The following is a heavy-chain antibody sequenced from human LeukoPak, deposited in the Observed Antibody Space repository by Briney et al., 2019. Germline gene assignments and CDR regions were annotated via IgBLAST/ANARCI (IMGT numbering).Heavy chain of an antibody. D-gene: IGHD4-17*01. CDR1: GYTFTGYY. Sequence: GASVKVSSKASGYTFTGYYMHWVRQAPGQGLEWMGWINPNSGGTNYAQKFQGRVTMTRDTSISTAYMELSRLRSDDTAVYYCARGGPVAYYGWFDPWGQGTLVTVSS. V-gene: IGHV1-2*02. CDR2: INPNSGGT. J-gene: IGHJ5*02. CDR3: ARGGPVAYYGWFDP.